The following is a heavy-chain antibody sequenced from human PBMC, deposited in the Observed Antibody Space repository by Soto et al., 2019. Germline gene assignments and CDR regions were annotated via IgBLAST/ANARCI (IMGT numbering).Heavy chain of an antibody. J-gene: IGHJ6*02. CDR1: GYRFTRYW. D-gene: IGHD6-19*01. CDR3: ARHDIAVAGVYYYYYGMDV. V-gene: IGHV5-10-1*01. CDR2: IDPSDSYT. Sequence: GESLKISCTGSGYRFTRYWISWVRQMPGKGLEWMGRIDPSDSYTNYSPSFQGHVTISADKSISTAYLQWSSLKASDTAMYYCARHDIAVAGVYYYYYGMDVWGQGTTVTVSS.